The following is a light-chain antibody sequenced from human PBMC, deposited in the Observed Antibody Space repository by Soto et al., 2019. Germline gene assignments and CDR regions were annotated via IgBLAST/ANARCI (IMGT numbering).Light chain of an antibody. CDR3: SSYTSTNTLEV. CDR2: GVT. V-gene: IGLV2-14*01. CDR1: SSDVGTYEY. J-gene: IGLJ1*01. Sequence: ALAQPASVSGSPGQSVTISCTGTSSDVGTYEYVSWYQQHPGKAPKLMIYGVTNRPSGVSNRFSGSKSGYTASLTISGLQAEDEADYYCSSYTSTNTLEVFGTGTKVTVL.